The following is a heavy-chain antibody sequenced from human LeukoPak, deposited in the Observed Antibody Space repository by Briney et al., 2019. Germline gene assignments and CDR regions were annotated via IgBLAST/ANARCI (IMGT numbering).Heavy chain of an antibody. D-gene: IGHD6-13*01. CDR2: INHSGST. CDR1: GGSFSGYY. J-gene: IGHJ4*02. CDR3: ARIHSSCWFGDFDY. Sequence: SETLSLTCAVYGGSFSGYYWSWIRQPPGKGLEWIGEINHSGSTNYNPSLKSRVTISVDTSKNQFSLKLSSVTAADTAVYYCARIHSSCWFGDFDYWGQGTLVTVSS. V-gene: IGHV4-34*01.